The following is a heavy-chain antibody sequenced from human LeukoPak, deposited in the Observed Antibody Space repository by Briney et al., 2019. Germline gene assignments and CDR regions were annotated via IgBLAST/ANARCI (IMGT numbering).Heavy chain of an antibody. CDR2: IHYSGNT. V-gene: IGHV4-59*01. CDR1: GDSIGSYY. D-gene: IGHD1-26*01. J-gene: IGHJ3*02. Sequence: SETLSLTCTVSGDSIGSYYWSWIRQPPGTGLEWIGYIHYSGNTNYNPSLRSRVSISVDTSNNQFSLKLSSVTAADTAVYYCARPGWVGATGAFHIWGQGTLVTVSS. CDR3: ARPGWVGATGAFHI.